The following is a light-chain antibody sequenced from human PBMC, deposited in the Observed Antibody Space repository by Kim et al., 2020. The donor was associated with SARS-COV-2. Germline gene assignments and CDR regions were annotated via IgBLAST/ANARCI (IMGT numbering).Light chain of an antibody. Sequence: GSPGEGATLSCRASQSVSSNLAWYQQKPGQAPRLLMYGASTRATGTSPRFSGSGSGTEFTLTISSLQSEDFAVYYCQQYSNWPGTFGQGTKVEIK. J-gene: IGKJ1*01. CDR2: GAS. CDR3: QQYSNWPGT. CDR1: QSVSSN. V-gene: IGKV3-15*01.